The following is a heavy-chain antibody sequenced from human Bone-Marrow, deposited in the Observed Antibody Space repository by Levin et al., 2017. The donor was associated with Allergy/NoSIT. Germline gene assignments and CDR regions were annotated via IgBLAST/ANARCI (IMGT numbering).Heavy chain of an antibody. J-gene: IGHJ4*02. Sequence: GGSLRLSCAASGFTFSSYSMNWVRQAPGKGLEWVSSISSSSSYIYYADSVKGRFTISRDNAKNSLYLQMNSLRAEDTAVYYCARDGGGAYCSSTSCYPLWGQGTLVTVSS. V-gene: IGHV3-21*01. CDR1: GFTFSSYS. D-gene: IGHD2-2*01. CDR2: ISSSSSYI. CDR3: ARDGGGAYCSSTSCYPL.